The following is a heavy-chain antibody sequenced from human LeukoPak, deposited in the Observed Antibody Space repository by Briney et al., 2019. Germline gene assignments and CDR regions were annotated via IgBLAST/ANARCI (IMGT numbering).Heavy chain of an antibody. CDR2: IKPDGSGK. CDR3: ARATSWSH. D-gene: IGHD2-2*01. J-gene: IGHJ4*02. Sequence: GGSLRLSCAASGFTFSGSWMSWLRQAPGKGLEWVANIKPDGSGKYYVDSVKGRFTISRDNAKNSLYLQMNSLRAEDTAVYYCARATSWSHWGQGTLVTVSS. CDR1: GFTFSGSW. V-gene: IGHV3-7*01.